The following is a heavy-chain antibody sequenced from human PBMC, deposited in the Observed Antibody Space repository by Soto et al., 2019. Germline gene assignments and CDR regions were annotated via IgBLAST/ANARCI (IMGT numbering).Heavy chain of an antibody. CDR3: ARVDFGGNSYYFDY. Sequence: GGSLRLSCVASGFTFSDYGIHWVRQAPDKGLEWVAVVWFDESIQYYGDSVKGRFTISRDNTNNTVDLQMHNLRAEDTAVYYCARVDFGGNSYYFDYGGQGASVTVSP. CDR1: GFTFSDYG. J-gene: IGHJ4*02. D-gene: IGHD1-7*01. CDR2: VWFDESIQ. V-gene: IGHV3-33*01.